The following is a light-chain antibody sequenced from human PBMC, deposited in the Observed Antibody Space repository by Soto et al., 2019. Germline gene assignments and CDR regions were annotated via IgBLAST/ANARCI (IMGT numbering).Light chain of an antibody. CDR2: GAS. CDR3: QPYNNWPLT. Sequence: EIVLTQSPGTLSLSPGERATLSCRASQSVSSSYLAWYQQKPGQAPRLLIYGASSRATGIPDRFSGSGSGTDFTLTISSLQSEDFAVYYCQPYNNWPLTFGQGTKVDIK. V-gene: IGKV3-20*01. CDR1: QSVSSSY. J-gene: IGKJ4*01.